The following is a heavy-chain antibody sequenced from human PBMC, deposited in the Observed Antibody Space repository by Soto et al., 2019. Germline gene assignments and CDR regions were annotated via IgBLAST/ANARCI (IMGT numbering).Heavy chain of an antibody. CDR1: GVTVSSNH. V-gene: IGHV3-66*01. D-gene: IGHD4-4*01. CDR2: IYSGGTT. CDR3: ARGLDSTYWRMDV. J-gene: IGHJ6*03. Sequence: GGSLRLSCXASGVTVSSNHMSWVRQAPGKGLEWVSVIYSGGTTYYADSVKGRFTISRDNFKSTLYLQMNSLRAEDTAVYFCARGLDSTYWRMDVWGKGTTVTVSS.